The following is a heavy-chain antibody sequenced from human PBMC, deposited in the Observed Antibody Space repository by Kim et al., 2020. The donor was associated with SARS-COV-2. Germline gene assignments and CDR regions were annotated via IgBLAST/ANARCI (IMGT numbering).Heavy chain of an antibody. Sequence: GGSLRLSCAASGFTFTNYAMSWVRQAPGEGLEWVSSIGRSSGNTYYADSVKGRFTISRDISQNTLYLQMNSLRAEDTAVYYCAKYIGVAVASFDCWGQGTLVTVSS. CDR3: AKYIGVAVASFDC. V-gene: IGHV3-23*01. D-gene: IGHD6-19*01. J-gene: IGHJ4*02. CDR2: IGRSSGNT. CDR1: GFTFTNYA.